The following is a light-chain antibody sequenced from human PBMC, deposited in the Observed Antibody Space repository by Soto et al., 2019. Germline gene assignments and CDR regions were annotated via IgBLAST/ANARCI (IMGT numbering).Light chain of an antibody. CDR1: QSISSSY. CDR2: GAY. J-gene: IGKJ1*01. Sequence: EIVLTQSPGTLSLSPGKRSTRSGVASQSISSSYLAWYQQRPGQAPRLLIYGAYSRATGITDRFSGSGSGTDFTLTISRLEPEDFAVYYCQQYGSSPWTFGQGTKVDIK. V-gene: IGKV3-20*01. CDR3: QQYGSSPWT.